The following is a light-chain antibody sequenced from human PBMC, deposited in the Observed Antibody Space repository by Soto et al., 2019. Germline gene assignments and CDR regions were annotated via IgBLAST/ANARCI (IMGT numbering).Light chain of an antibody. J-gene: IGKJ4*01. V-gene: IGKV4-1*01. CDR1: HSMISSSDNRNY. CDR3: QTYSRVPLT. CDR2: WAS. Sequence: MVAHSPYAQGRSVSERASRSWQYTHSMISSSDNRNYVDWFQQKVGQPPQLLSRWASTRESVVPDRFSACGSATHLTLTINSLHVPAVAVFCCQTYSRVPLTFGGGTKVDIK.